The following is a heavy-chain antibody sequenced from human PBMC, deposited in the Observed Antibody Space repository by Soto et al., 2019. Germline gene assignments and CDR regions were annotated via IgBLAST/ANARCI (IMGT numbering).Heavy chain of an antibody. J-gene: IGHJ6*03. D-gene: IGHD4-17*01. CDR1: GFSLSTGGVG. CDR2: IYWDDGK. Sequence: QITLKESGPTLVKPTQTLTLTCTFPGFSLSTGGVGVGCIHQPPGKALAWPALIYWDDGKRYRPSLKSTPTISQDTSTNQVVLTLANMEPVDTATYYCAHHKYGDRPIYYYYYMDVWGKGTTVTVSS. CDR3: AHHKYGDRPIYYYYYMDV. V-gene: IGHV2-5*02.